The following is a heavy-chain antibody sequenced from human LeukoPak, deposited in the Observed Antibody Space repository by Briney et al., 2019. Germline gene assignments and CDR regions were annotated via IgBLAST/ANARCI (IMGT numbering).Heavy chain of an antibody. Sequence: SETLSLTCAVYGGSLSGYYWNWIRQPPGKGLEWIGEIGHRGGTNYNPSLKSRVTISVDTSKNQFSLKLSSVTAADTAVYYCARGGYDYVWGSYRLLPWFDPWGQGTLVTVSS. D-gene: IGHD3-16*02. CDR1: GGSLSGYY. J-gene: IGHJ5*02. CDR2: IGHRGGT. CDR3: ARGGYDYVWGSYRLLPWFDP. V-gene: IGHV4-34*01.